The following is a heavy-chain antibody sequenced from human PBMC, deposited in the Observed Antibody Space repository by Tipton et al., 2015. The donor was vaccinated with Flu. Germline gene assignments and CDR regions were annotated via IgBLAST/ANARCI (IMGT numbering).Heavy chain of an antibody. CDR1: DASISSSNYF. CDR2: VSSSGST. J-gene: IGHJ4*02. CDR3: ARDGDRRDYFVHYYFDS. Sequence: LTCTVSDASISSSNYFWNWIRQPAGKGLEWIGRVSSSGSTTYSPALKSRGTMSVDRSRNQFSLNLSSVTAADSAVYFCARDGDRRDYFVHYYFDSWGQGALVTVSS. D-gene: IGHD3-22*01. V-gene: IGHV4-61*02.